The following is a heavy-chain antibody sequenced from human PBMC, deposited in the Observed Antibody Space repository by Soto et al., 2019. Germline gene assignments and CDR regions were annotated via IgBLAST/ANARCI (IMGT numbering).Heavy chain of an antibody. D-gene: IGHD1-26*01. J-gene: IGHJ4*02. CDR2: ITPFNGDV. CDR1: GNTFTYRY. CDR3: ASGGAGSGPFTWELPDH. V-gene: IGHV1-45*02. Sequence: QMQLVQSGAEVKKPGSSVTVSCKALGNTFTYRYLHWVRQAPGQALEWMGWITPFNGDVQYAQKFQKRVTITRDRSINTAYMRMSSLRSEDTAMYYCASGGAGSGPFTWELPDHWGQGTLVTVSS.